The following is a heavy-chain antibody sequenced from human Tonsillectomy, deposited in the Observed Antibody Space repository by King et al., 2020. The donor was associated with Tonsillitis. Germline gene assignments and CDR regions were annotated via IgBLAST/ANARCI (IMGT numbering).Heavy chain of an antibody. CDR2: IYSRGCT. J-gene: IGHJ4*02. Sequence: QLQESGPGLVEPSETLSLTCTVSGGSVSSSSYYCGWIRHPPGKGLAWILSIYSRGCTAYKTALTIRVTISVDTSKNQFSLKLSSVTAADTAVYYCARPGLGPFDYWGQGTLVTVSS. D-gene: IGHD3-16*01. CDR3: ARPGLGPFDY. CDR1: GGSVSSSSYY. V-gene: IGHV4-39*01.